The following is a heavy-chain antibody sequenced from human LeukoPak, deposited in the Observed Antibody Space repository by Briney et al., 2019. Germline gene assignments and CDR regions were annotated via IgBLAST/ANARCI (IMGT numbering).Heavy chain of an antibody. J-gene: IGHJ4*02. CDR2: ISAYNGNT. Sequence: ASVKVSCKASGYTFTNYGINWVRQAPGQGLEWMGWISAYNGNTTYAQKLQGRVTMTTDTSTSTAYMELRSLRSDDTAVYYCASVSTNDFWSGYLDYWGQGTLVTVSS. D-gene: IGHD3-3*01. CDR1: GYTFTNYG. V-gene: IGHV1-18*01. CDR3: ASVSTNDFWSGYLDY.